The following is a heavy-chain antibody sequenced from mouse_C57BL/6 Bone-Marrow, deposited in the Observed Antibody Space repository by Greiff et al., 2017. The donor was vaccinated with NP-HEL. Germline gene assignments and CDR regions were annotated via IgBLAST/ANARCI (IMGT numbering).Heavy chain of an antibody. J-gene: IGHJ3*01. V-gene: IGHV1-63*01. CDR3: AIYYDYDGGSWFAY. CDR1: GYTFTNYW. Sequence: VQLQQSGAELVRPGTSVKMSCKASGYTFTNYWIGWAKQRPGHGLEWIGDIYPGGGYTNYNEKFKGKATLTADKSSSTAYMQFSSLTSEDSAIYYCAIYYDYDGGSWFAYWGQGTLVTVSA. CDR2: IYPGGGYT. D-gene: IGHD2-4*01.